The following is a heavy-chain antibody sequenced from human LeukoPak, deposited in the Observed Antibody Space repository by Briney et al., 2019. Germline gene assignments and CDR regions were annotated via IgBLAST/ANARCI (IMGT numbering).Heavy chain of an antibody. CDR1: GGSISSYY. Sequence: SETLSLTCTVSGGSISSYYWSWIRQPPGKGLEWIWYIYYRGSTNYNPSLKSRVTISIDTSKNQFSLKLSSVTAADTAVYYCARDRGYYDSSGYPHIDPYFDSWGQGTLVTVSS. D-gene: IGHD3-22*01. CDR3: ARDRGYYDSSGYPHIDPYFDS. CDR2: IYYRGST. V-gene: IGHV4-59*01. J-gene: IGHJ4*02.